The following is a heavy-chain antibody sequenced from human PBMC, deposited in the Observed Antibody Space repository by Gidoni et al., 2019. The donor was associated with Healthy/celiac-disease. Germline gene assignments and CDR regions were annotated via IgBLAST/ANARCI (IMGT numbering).Heavy chain of an antibody. CDR2: IYYSGST. Sequence: QLQLQESGPGLVKPSETLSLTCTVSGGSISSSSYYWGWIRQPPGKGLEWIGSIYYSGSTYYNPSLKSRVTISVDTSKNQFSLKLSSVTAADTAVYYCATPGFKPVVAATEDYGEPFDYWGQGTLVTVSS. V-gene: IGHV4-39*01. D-gene: IGHD2-15*01. CDR3: ATPGFKPVVAATEDYGEPFDY. J-gene: IGHJ4*02. CDR1: GGSISSSSYY.